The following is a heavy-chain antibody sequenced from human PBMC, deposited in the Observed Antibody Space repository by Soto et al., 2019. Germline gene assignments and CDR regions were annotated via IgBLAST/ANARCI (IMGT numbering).Heavy chain of an antibody. J-gene: IGHJ6*02. CDR3: AREDRDRGTGLVPAAIDGMDV. CDR1: GGTFSRYS. CDR2: IIPIFGIA. V-gene: IGHV1-69*08. D-gene: IGHD2-2*01. Sequence: QVQLVQSGAEVKKPGSSVKVSCKASGGTFSRYSITWVRQAPGHGLEWIGRIIPIFGIASYAQKFQGRVTITADESTSTADMELSSLRSDDTAVYYCAREDRDRGTGLVPAAIDGMDVWGQGTTVTVSS.